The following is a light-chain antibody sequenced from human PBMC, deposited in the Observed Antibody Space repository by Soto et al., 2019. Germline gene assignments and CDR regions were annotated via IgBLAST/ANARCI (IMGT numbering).Light chain of an antibody. CDR3: QHRSNWPDA. V-gene: IGKV3D-20*02. J-gene: IGKJ5*01. CDR2: GAS. CDR1: QSVSSSY. Sequence: EIVLTQSPGTLSLSPGERATLSCRASQSVSSSYLAWYQQKPGQAPRLLIYGASSRATGIPDRFSGSGSGTDFTLTISSLQPEDFAVYYCQHRSNWPDAFGQGTRLEIK.